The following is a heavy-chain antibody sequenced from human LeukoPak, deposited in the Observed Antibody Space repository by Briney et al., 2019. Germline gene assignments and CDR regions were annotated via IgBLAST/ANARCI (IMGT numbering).Heavy chain of an antibody. V-gene: IGHV1-69*05. D-gene: IGHD6-13*01. CDR3: ARKYGRDSRWYEAYYFDY. CDR2: IILIFGTR. Sequence: GASVKVSCKTSGGTFSSYAISWVRQAPGQGLEWMGGIILIFGTRTYAQKFQGRVTITTDESTSTAYLELSRLRSDDTAVYYCARKYGRDSRWYEAYYFDYWGQGTLVTVSS. J-gene: IGHJ4*02. CDR1: GGTFSSYA.